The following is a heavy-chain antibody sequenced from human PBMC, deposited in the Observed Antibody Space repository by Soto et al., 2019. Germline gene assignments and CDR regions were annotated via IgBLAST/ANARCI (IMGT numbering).Heavy chain of an antibody. Sequence: QVQLVESGGGVVQPGRSLRLSCAASGFTFSSYGMHWVRQAPGKGLEWVAVISYDGSNKYYADSVKGRFTISRHNSKNTLYLQMHSLRAEDTALYYCAKNRSNYYYYYGMDIWCQETTVTVSS. CDR1: GFTFSSYG. J-gene: IGHJ6*02. CDR3: AKNRSNYYYYYGMDI. V-gene: IGHV3-30*18. D-gene: IGHD2-21*02. CDR2: ISYDGSNK.